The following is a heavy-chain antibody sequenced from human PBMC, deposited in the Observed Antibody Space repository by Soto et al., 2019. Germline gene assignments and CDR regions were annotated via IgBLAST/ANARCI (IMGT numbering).Heavy chain of an antibody. CDR1: GGSISSYY. V-gene: IGHV4-4*07. CDR3: ARDGIVVVPAAIKYYHYYYGMDV. J-gene: IGHJ6*02. Sequence: SETLSLTCTVSGGSISSYYWSWIRQPAGKGLEWIGRIYTSGSTNYNPSLKSRVTMSVDTSKNQFSLKLGSVTAADTAVYYCARDGIVVVPAAIKYYHYYYGMDVWGQGTTVTVYS. CDR2: IYTSGST. D-gene: IGHD2-2*01.